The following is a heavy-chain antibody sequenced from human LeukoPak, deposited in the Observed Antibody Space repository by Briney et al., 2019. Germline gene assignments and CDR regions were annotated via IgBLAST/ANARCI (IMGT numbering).Heavy chain of an antibody. Sequence: GGSLRLSRAASGFTFSSYGMHWVRQAPGKGLEWVAVISYDGSNKYYADSVKGRFTISRDNSKNTLYLQMNSLRAEDTAVYYCAKGTFTMVRGVINHYYGMDVWGKGTTVTVSS. CDR2: ISYDGSNK. V-gene: IGHV3-30*18. J-gene: IGHJ6*04. CDR3: AKGTFTMVRGVINHYYGMDV. D-gene: IGHD3-10*01. CDR1: GFTFSSYG.